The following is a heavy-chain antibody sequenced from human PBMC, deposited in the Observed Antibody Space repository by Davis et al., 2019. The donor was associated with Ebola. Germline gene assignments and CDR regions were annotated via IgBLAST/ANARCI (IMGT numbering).Heavy chain of an antibody. CDR3: ARGGFYYDRSGYYYYFDY. Sequence: GESLKISCAASGFTFSSYGMHWVRQAPGKGLEWVSYMSGDHLYTNYADSVKGRFTISKDNAKNTLYLQMNSLRADDTAVYYCARGGFYYDRSGYYYYFDYWGQGTLVTVSS. J-gene: IGHJ4*02. D-gene: IGHD3-22*01. V-gene: IGHV3-21*05. CDR2: MSGDHLYT. CDR1: GFTFSSYG.